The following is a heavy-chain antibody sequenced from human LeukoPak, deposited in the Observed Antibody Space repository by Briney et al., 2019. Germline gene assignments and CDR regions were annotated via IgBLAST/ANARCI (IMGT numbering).Heavy chain of an antibody. D-gene: IGHD2-8*01. Sequence: ASVKVSCEASGYTFTDHFIHWVRQAPGQGLEWMGWINPKSGGSDSAQKFQGRVTMTRDTSINTAYMELSSLTSDDTAVYFCARKSNGGGVNALNIWGKGKRAPSLQ. J-gene: IGHJ3*02. CDR2: INPKSGGS. CDR3: ARKSNGGGVNALNI. CDR1: GYTFTDHF. V-gene: IGHV1-2*02.